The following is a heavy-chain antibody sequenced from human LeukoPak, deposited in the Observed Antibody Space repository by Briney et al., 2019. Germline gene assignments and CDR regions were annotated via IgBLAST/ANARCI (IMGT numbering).Heavy chain of an antibody. V-gene: IGHV3-30*03. CDR3: ARDRPNIYGDYFDS. CDR2: ISYDGSNK. CDR1: GFTFRSYD. D-gene: IGHD4-17*01. Sequence: GGSLRLSCAASGFTFRSYDMHWVRQAPGKGLQWVAVISYDGSNKYHTDSVKGRFTISRDNSKNTLYLQMNSLRDEDTAVYYCARDRPNIYGDYFDSWGQGTLVTVSS. J-gene: IGHJ4*02.